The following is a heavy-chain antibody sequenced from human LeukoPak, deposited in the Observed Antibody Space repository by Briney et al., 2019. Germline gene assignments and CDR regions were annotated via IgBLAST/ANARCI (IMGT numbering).Heavy chain of an antibody. J-gene: IGHJ4*02. Sequence: GGSLRLSCAASGFTFRNHWMHWVRQAPGKGLVWVARINSDGSDTSHADSVEGRFTISRDNAKDTLYLQMNSLRVGDTAVYYCARNNWGIDYWGQGTLVAVSS. D-gene: IGHD7-27*01. V-gene: IGHV3-74*01. CDR3: ARNNWGIDY. CDR1: GFTFRNHW. CDR2: INSDGSDT.